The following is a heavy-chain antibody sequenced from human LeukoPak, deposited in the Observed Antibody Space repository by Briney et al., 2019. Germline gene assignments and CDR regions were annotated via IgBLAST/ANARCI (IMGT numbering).Heavy chain of an antibody. CDR1: GYTFTSYG. D-gene: IGHD3-10*01. Sequence: ASVKVSCKASGYTFTSYGISWVRQAPGQGLEWMGWISAYNGNTNYAQKLQGRVTMTTDTSTSTAYMELRSLRSDDTAVYYCARVRIRLLFGEFVPEAFDIWGQGTMVTVSS. CDR2: ISAYNGNT. J-gene: IGHJ3*02. V-gene: IGHV1-18*01. CDR3: ARVRIRLLFGEFVPEAFDI.